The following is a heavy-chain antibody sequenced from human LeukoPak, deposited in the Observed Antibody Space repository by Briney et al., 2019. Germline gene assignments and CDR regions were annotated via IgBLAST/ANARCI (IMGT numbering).Heavy chain of an antibody. V-gene: IGHV3-53*04. CDR2: IYIGDNP. CDR3: ARVRPWVFDY. J-gene: IGHJ4*02. Sequence: GGSLRLSCAASGLTVSRSYMSWVRQAPGKGLEWVSIIYIGDNPHYADSVKGRFTISRHNSKNTLYLQMNNLRAEDTAVYYCARVRPWVFDYWGQGTLVTVSS. CDR1: GLTVSRSY.